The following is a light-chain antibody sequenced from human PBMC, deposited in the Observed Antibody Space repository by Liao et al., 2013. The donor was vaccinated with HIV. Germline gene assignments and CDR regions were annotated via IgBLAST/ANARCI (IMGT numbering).Light chain of an antibody. CDR2: VDS. CDR3: QVWHQGSDHRV. CDR1: HVGSKS. Sequence: SYVLTQPPSVSVAPGKTARITCGGDHVGSKSLHWYQQKPGQAPVLVIYVDSDRPSGIPERFSGSNFGNTATLTINRVEAGDEADYYCQVWHQGSDHRVFGGGTRLTVL. J-gene: IGLJ3*02. V-gene: IGLV3-21*01.